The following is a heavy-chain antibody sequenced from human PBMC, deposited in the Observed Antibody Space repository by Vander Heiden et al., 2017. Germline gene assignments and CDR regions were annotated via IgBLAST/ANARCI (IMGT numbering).Heavy chain of an antibody. V-gene: IGHV6-1*01. J-gene: IGHJ3*02. Sequence: KWYVDYAVSLKSRITINPDTSKNKFSLQMNSVTPEDTAVYYFGRGYSNLMAFNIWGQGTMVTVSS. CDR3: GRGYSNLMAFNI. CDR2: KWYV. D-gene: IGHD2-15*01.